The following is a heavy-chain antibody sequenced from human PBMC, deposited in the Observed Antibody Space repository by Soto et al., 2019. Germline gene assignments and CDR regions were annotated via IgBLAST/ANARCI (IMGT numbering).Heavy chain of an antibody. CDR2: IYYTGNT. CDR3: ARGPGASGTYHYFFDY. J-gene: IGHJ4*02. D-gene: IGHD3-10*01. CDR1: GGSLSSYW. V-gene: IGHV4-59*01. Sequence: PSETLSLTCTVSGGSLSSYWWSWIRQPPGKGLEWIGYIYYTGNTNYNPSLKIRVTISLDASKNQFSLNLNSATAADTAVYYCARGPGASGTYHYFFDYWGPGTLVTVSS.